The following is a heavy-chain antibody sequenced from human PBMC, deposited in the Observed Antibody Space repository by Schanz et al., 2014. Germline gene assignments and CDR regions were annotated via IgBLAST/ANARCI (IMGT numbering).Heavy chain of an antibody. J-gene: IGHJ3*02. Sequence: QVQLVESGGGVVQPGRSLRLSCAASGFTFSSYAVHWVRQAPDKGLVWVAVTSSDGSLKYYADSVKGRFTISRDNSRDTGYLQMNSLRGEDTAVYYCARGGRGGYPGRAFDIGVQGTMVTASS. CDR1: GFTFSSYA. CDR3: ARGGRGGYPGRAFDI. V-gene: IGHV3-30*04. CDR2: TSSDGSLK. D-gene: IGHD5-12*01.